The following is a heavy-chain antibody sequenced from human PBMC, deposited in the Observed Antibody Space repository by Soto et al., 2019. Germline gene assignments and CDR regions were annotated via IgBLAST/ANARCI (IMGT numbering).Heavy chain of an antibody. CDR3: ARERNYYGSGSYYNVWFDP. CDR2: ISAYNGNT. J-gene: IGHJ5*02. CDR1: GYTFTSYG. Sequence: QVQLVQSGAEVKKPGASVKVSCKASGYTFTSYGISWVRQAPGQGREWMGSISAYNGNTNYVQKLQGRVTMTTDTTTSTAYMEMRSLRAVDTAVYYCARERNYYGSGSYYNVWFDPWGQGTLVTVSS. D-gene: IGHD3-10*01. V-gene: IGHV1-18*04.